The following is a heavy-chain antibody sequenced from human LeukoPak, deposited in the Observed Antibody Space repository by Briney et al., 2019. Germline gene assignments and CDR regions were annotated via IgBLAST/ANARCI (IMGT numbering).Heavy chain of an antibody. V-gene: IGHV1-2*02. J-gene: IGHJ4*02. Sequence: ASVKVSCKASGYTFTDYYIHWVRQAPEQGLEWMGWVNPNSGDTNHAHKFQGRVTMTSDTSISTAYMDLNRVRSDDTAVYYCALLFSSTWYRFDSWGQGTLVTVSS. CDR2: VNPNSGDT. CDR1: GYTFTDYY. CDR3: ALLFSSTWYRFDS. D-gene: IGHD6-13*01.